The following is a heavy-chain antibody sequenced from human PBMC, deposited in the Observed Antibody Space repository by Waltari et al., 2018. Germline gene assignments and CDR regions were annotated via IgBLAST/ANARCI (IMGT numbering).Heavy chain of an antibody. D-gene: IGHD3-16*01. J-gene: IGHJ4*02. CDR3: ASPPPTGGSSFDY. Sequence: QLQLQESGPGLVKPSETLSLTCTVSGDSISSTYFRWGWIRRPPGKGLEWIGHSPYGGTAYYNPSLKGRATISVDTSGRHLSLKLTAVTAADTAVYYCASPPPTGGSSFDYWGQGTQVTVSS. CDR1: GDSISSTYFR. CDR2: SPYGGTA. V-gene: IGHV4-39*07.